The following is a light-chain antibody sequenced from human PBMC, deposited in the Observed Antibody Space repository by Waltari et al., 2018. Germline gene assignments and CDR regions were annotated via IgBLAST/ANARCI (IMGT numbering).Light chain of an antibody. V-gene: IGKV1-6*01. J-gene: IGKJ1*01. CDR1: QGIRNN. Sequence: AIQITQSPSSLSASVGARVTITCRASQGIRNNLGWYQQQPGKAPKLLMYATSTLQSGVPSRFSGSGSGTDFTLTISSLQPEDFATYYCLQDYNYPWTFGQGTKVEIK. CDR2: ATS. CDR3: LQDYNYPWT.